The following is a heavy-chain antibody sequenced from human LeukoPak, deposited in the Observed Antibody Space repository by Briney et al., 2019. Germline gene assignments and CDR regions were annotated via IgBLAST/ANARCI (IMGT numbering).Heavy chain of an antibody. Sequence: PSETLSLTCSVSGGFNTHYYWSWIRQSPGKGLEWIGYFYHSGSTNYNPSLKSRVTISEDTSKNQFSLKLSSVTAADTAVYYCARDLRYFSLWGQGTLVTVSS. D-gene: IGHD3-9*01. CDR1: GGFNTHYY. CDR3: ARDLRYFSL. CDR2: FYHSGST. V-gene: IGHV4-59*12. J-gene: IGHJ4*02.